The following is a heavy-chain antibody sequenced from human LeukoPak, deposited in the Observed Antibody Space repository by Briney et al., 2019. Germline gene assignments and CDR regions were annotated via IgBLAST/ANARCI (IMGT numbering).Heavy chain of an antibody. CDR2: IYSSGST. V-gene: IGHV4-39*01. Sequence: SETLSLTCAVSGDSISSSYYYWGWIRQPPGKGLEWIGTIYSSGSTYHNPSLKSRVTISVDTSKNQFSLRLTSVTAADTAVYYCGRLVAGYASGIDYWGQGTLVSVSS. CDR1: GDSISSSYYY. CDR3: GRLVAGYASGIDY. D-gene: IGHD3-10*01. J-gene: IGHJ4*02.